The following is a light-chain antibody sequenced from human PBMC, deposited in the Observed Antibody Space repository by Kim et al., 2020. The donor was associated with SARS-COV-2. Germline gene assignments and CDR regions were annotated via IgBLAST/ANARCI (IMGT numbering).Light chain of an antibody. J-gene: IGLJ2*01. V-gene: IGLV3-19*01. CDR3: NSRDSNDNVV. CDR2: GKN. CDR1: SLRSYY. Sequence: SSELTQDPAVSVALGQTVRITCQGDSLRSYYATWYQQKPGQAPILVIYGKNNRPSGIPDRFSGSSSGNTASLTITGTQAGDEADYYCNSRDSNDNVVFGGGIQLALL.